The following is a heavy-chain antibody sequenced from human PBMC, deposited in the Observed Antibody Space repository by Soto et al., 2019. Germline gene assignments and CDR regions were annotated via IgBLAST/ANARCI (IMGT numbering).Heavy chain of an antibody. CDR3: ARDRAIAYCGGDCYSNYFDY. CDR2: INHSGST. D-gene: IGHD2-21*02. J-gene: IGHJ4*02. V-gene: IGHV4-34*01. Sequence: PSETLSLTCAVYGGSFSGYYWSWIRQPPGKGLEWIGEINHSGSTNYNPSLKSRVTISVDTSKNQFSLKLSSVTAADTAVYYCARDRAIAYCGGDCYSNYFDYWGQGTLVTVSS. CDR1: GGSFSGYY.